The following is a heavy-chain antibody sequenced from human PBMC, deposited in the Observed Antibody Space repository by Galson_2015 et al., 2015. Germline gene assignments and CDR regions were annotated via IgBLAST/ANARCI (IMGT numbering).Heavy chain of an antibody. CDR2: ISSGGISI. CDR3: ARGSGYNSFDY. CDR1: GFTFSDYY. Sequence: SLRLSCAASGFTFSDYYVSWIRQAPGKGLEWISYISSGGISIYYADSVKGRFTISRDNAKNSLYLQMNSLRADDTAVYYCARGSGYNSFDYWGQGTLVTVSS. V-gene: IGHV3-11*01. D-gene: IGHD5-24*01. J-gene: IGHJ4*02.